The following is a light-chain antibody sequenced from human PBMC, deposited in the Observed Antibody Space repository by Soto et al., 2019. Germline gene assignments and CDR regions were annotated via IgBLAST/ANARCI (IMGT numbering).Light chain of an antibody. CDR2: TDN. CDR3: GAWDESLNGYV. Sequence: VLTQPPSASGTPGQRVTISCSGASSNIGINTVNWYQQLPGTAPKVLIYTDNQRPSGVPDRFSGSKSGTSASLAINGLQSGDEADYYCGAWDESLNGYVFGTGTKVTVL. J-gene: IGLJ1*01. V-gene: IGLV1-44*01. CDR1: SSNIGINT.